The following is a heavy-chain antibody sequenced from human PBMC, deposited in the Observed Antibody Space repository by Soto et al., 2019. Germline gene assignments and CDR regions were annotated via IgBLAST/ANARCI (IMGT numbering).Heavy chain of an antibody. V-gene: IGHV3-30-3*01. CDR3: VKGYQSGWYEWDY. CDR1: GFTFSSYA. J-gene: IGHJ4*02. Sequence: GGSLRLSCAASGFTFSSYAMHWVRQAPGKGLEWVAVISYDGSNKYYADSVKGRFTISRDNSKNTLYLQMNSLRAEDTAIYYCVKGYQSGWYEWDYWGQAILVTVS. D-gene: IGHD6-19*01. CDR2: ISYDGSNK.